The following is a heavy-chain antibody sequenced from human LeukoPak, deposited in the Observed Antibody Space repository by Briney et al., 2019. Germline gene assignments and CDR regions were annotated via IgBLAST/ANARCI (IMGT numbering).Heavy chain of an antibody. V-gene: IGHV1-2*02. CDR3: ARVDYDTIY. CDR1: GDTFTDYY. CDR2: ISLSSGGT. Sequence: GASVKVSCKASGDTFTDYYMHWLRQAPGQGLEWMGWISLSSGGTYYTQKFQDRVTMTRDTSLSTAYMELSRLRSDDTAVFYCARVDYDTIYWGQGTLVTVSS. J-gene: IGHJ4*02. D-gene: IGHD3-9*01.